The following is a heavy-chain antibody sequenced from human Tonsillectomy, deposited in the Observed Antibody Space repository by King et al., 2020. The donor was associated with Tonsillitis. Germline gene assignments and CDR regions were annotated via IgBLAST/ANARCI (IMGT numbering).Heavy chain of an antibody. CDR3: AKDGIRGYSGYGDFDY. J-gene: IGHJ4*02. D-gene: IGHD5-12*01. CDR1: GFTFSSYG. V-gene: IGHV3-30*02. Sequence: QVQLVESGGGVVQPGGSLRLPCAASGFTFSSYGMHWVRQAPGKGLEWVAFIRYDGSNKYYADSVKGRFTISRDNSKNTLYLQMNSLRAEDTAVYYCAKDGIRGYSGYGDFDYWGQGTLVTVSS. CDR2: IRYDGSNK.